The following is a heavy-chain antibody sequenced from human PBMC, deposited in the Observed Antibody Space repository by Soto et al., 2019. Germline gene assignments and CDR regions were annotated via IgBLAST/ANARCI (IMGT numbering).Heavy chain of an antibody. Sequence: PSETLSLTCTVSGGSISSSSYCWGWIRQPPGKGLEWIGSIYYSGSTYYNPSLKSRVTISVDTSKNQFSLKLSSVTAADTAVYYCARHGISDYDMDNFQHWGQGTLVTVSS. J-gene: IGHJ1*01. V-gene: IGHV4-39*01. D-gene: IGHD3-9*01. CDR1: GGSISSSSYC. CDR2: IYYSGST. CDR3: ARHGISDYDMDNFQH.